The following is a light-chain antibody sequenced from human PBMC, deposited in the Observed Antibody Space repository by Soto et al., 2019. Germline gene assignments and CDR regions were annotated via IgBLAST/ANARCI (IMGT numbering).Light chain of an antibody. CDR1: QDILYSSNKKNY. J-gene: IGKJ4*01. CDR3: QQYYSLHLT. Sequence: DIVMTQSPDSLAVSLGERATFNCKSSQDILYSSNKKNYLSWYQQSPGQPPKLLISWASTRESGVTDRFSGSGSATDVTLTIMNLQAEDVAVYYCQQYYSLHLTVGGGTMVEIK. V-gene: IGKV4-1*01. CDR2: WAS.